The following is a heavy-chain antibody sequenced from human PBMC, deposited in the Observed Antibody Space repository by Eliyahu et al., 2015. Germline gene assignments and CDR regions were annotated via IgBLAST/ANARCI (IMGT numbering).Heavy chain of an antibody. D-gene: IGHD6-19*01. CDR2: INHNGKT. Sequence: QVQLQQWGAGLLKPSETLSLTCAVYGGSFTSHYWSWIRQPPGKGLGWIGEINHNGKTSYNSSLKSRVIISVDTAKNQFSLKVNSVTAADTAVYYCVRQSTDSSVRPNWFDPWGQGSLVTVSS. V-gene: IGHV4-34*01. CDR1: GGSFTSHY. CDR3: VRQSTDSSVRPNWFDP. J-gene: IGHJ5*02.